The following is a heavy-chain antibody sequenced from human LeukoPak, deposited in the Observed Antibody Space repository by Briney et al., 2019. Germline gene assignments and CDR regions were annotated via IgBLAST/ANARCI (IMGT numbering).Heavy chain of an antibody. V-gene: IGHV3-23*01. CDR3: AKVVTGSRFYYLDH. Sequence: GGSLRLSCAASGFTFGSYAMSWVRQAPGKGLEWVSGISGSGSNTYYASSVKGRFTISRDNSKNTLYLQMNSLRAKDTAIYYCAKVVTGSRFYYLDHWGQGTLVTVSS. CDR2: ISGSGSNT. CDR1: GFTFGSYA. J-gene: IGHJ4*02. D-gene: IGHD2-8*02.